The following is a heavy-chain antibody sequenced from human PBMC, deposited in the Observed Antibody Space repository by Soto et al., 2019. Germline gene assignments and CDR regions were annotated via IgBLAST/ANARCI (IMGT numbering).Heavy chain of an antibody. J-gene: IGHJ4*02. Sequence: EVQLVESGGGLVQPGGSLRLSCGASGFTFNNYWMHWVRQAPGKGLVWVSRINSDGSTRSYADSVKGRFTISRDNAKNTVYVPMHSLRVEDTDVYYCASDLVDCGQGTLFTVSS. V-gene: IGHV3-74*01. CDR3: ASDLVD. CDR2: INSDGSTR. D-gene: IGHD2-15*01. CDR1: GFTFNNYW.